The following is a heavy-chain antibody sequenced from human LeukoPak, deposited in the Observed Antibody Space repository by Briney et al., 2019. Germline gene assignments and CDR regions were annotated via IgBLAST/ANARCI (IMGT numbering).Heavy chain of an antibody. Sequence: ASVKVSCKASGYTFTSYDINWVRQATGQGLEWMGWMNPNSGNTGYAQKFQGRVTMTRNTSISTAYMELSSLRSEDTAVYYCAADPNYYDSSGYPYNWFDPRGQGTLVTVSS. J-gene: IGHJ5*02. V-gene: IGHV1-8*01. CDR1: GYTFTSYD. D-gene: IGHD3-22*01. CDR2: MNPNSGNT. CDR3: AADPNYYDSSGYPYNWFDP.